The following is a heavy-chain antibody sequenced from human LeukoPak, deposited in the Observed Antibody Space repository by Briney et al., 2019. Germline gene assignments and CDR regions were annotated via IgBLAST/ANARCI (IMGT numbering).Heavy chain of an antibody. CDR3: AKYVVVVPAAMMGFYYYYYGMDV. J-gene: IGHJ6*02. CDR1: GFTFSSYA. V-gene: IGHV3-23*01. Sequence: GGSLRLSCAASGFTFSSYAMSWVRQAPGKGLEWVSAISGSGGSTCYADSVKGRFTISRDNSKNTLYLQMNSLRAEDTAVYYCAKYVVVVPAAMMGFYYYYYGMDVWGQGTTVTVSS. CDR2: ISGSGGST. D-gene: IGHD2-2*01.